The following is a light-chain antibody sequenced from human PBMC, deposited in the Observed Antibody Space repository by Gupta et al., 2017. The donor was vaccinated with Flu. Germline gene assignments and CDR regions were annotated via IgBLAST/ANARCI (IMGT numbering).Light chain of an antibody. J-gene: IGKJ2*03. V-gene: IGKV3-15*01. Sequence: IVMTQSPATLSVSPGERATLSCRASQTISTNLVWYQQKPGQAPRVLIYGASTRATGIPARFSGSGSGTDFTLTIRSLQSEDFAVYYCQQYNNWPPFSFGQGTRLEI. CDR3: QQYNNWPPFS. CDR2: GAS. CDR1: QTISTN.